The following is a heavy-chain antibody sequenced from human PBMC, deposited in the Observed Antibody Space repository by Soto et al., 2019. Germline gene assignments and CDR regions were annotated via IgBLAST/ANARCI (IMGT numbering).Heavy chain of an antibody. CDR3: ARDPAP. Sequence: QVQLQESGPGLVKPSQTLSLTCTVSGGSISSGGYYWIWIRQHPGKGLELIGYIYNSGSTYYNPSRQSRVTISAETSKNQLSLKLSSVAAADKDGYYFARDPAPWGQGTLVTVSP. CDR2: IYNSGST. V-gene: IGHV4-31*03. CDR1: GGSISSGGYY. J-gene: IGHJ5*02.